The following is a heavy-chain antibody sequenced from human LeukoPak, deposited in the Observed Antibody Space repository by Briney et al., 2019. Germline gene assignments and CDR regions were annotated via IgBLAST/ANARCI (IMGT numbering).Heavy chain of an antibody. J-gene: IGHJ6*03. CDR3: VSVTTVVEDYYYMDV. Sequence: PGGSLRLSCAASGFTFSSYEMNWVRQAPGKGLEWVAYISSSGYTIRNADSVKGRFTISRDNAKNSLYLQMNSLRAEDTAFYYCVSVTTVVEDYYYMDVWGKGTTVTVSS. D-gene: IGHD4-23*01. V-gene: IGHV3-48*03. CDR2: ISSSGYTI. CDR1: GFTFSSYE.